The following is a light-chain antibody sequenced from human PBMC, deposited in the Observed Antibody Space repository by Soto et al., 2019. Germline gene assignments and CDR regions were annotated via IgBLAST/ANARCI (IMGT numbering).Light chain of an antibody. V-gene: IGLV2-8*01. Sequence: QSALTQPPSASGSPGQSVTISRTGTSSDVGGYNYVSWYQQHPGKAPKLMIYEVTKRPSGVPDRFSGSKSGNTASLTVSGLQAEDEADYYCSSHAGINNVVFGGGTKLTVL. J-gene: IGLJ3*02. CDR2: EVT. CDR1: SSDVGGYNY. CDR3: SSHAGINNVV.